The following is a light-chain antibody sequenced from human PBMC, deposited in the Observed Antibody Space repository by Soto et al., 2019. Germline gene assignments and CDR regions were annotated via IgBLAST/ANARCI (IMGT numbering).Light chain of an antibody. J-gene: IGKJ1*01. CDR3: QQYGSSRWT. Sequence: ELVLTQSPGALSLSPGERATLSCRASQSVSSSYLAWYQQKPGQAPRLLIYGASSRATGIPDRFSGSGSGTDFTLTISRLEPEDFAVYYCQQYGSSRWTFGQGTQVDIK. V-gene: IGKV3-20*01. CDR2: GAS. CDR1: QSVSSSY.